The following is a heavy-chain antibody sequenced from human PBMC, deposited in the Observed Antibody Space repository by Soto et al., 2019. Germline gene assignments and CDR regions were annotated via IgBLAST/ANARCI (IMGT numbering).Heavy chain of an antibody. CDR1: GFTFSSYA. CDR2: ISGSGGST. V-gene: IGHV3-23*01. J-gene: IGHJ4*02. Sequence: GGSLRLSCAASGFTFSSYAMSWVRQAPGKGLEWVSAISGSGGSTYYADSVKGRFTISRDNSKNTLYLQMNSLRAEDTAVYYCAKDRAGGDYIWGSYLFDYWGQGTLVTVSS. CDR3: AKDRAGGDYIWGSYLFDY. D-gene: IGHD3-16*02.